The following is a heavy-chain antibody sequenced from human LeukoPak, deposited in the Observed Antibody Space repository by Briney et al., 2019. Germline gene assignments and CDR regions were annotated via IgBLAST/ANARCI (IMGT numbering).Heavy chain of an antibody. D-gene: IGHD3-9*01. CDR1: GGSISSGDHY. V-gene: IGHV4-30-4*01. CDR3: ARTVYYDILTGYWVGFDP. Sequence: SQTLSLTCTVSGGSISSGDHYWSWIRQPPGKGLEWIGYIYYSGSTYYNPSLKSRVTISVDTSKNQFSLKLSSVTAADTAVYYCARTVYYDILTGYWVGFDPWGQGTLVTVSS. J-gene: IGHJ5*02. CDR2: IYYSGST.